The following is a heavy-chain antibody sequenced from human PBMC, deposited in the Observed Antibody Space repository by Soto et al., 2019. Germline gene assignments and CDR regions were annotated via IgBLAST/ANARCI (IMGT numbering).Heavy chain of an antibody. CDR3: ARDQGSHGYGSGAESFDF. V-gene: IGHV3-53*05. CDR2: IYSGGST. J-gene: IGHJ4*02. CDR1: GFTVSSNY. Sequence: PGGSLRLSCAASGFTVSSNYMSCVSQAPWKGLEWLSVIYSGGSTYYADSVKGRFTISRDNSKNTLYLQMNSLRSEDTAVYYCARDQGSHGYGSGAESFDFWGQRALVTVSS. D-gene: IGHD3-10*01.